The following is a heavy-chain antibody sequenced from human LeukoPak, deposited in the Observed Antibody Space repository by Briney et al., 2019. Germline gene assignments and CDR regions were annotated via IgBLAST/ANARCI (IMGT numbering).Heavy chain of an antibody. V-gene: IGHV1-2*02. CDR1: GYSFTDKY. Sequence: PSVEISCKASGYSFTDKYMHWVRQAPGQGLEWMGWINPSSGGTNYAQKFQGRVTMTTDTSMSTAYMELSRLTSDDTAVYYCARAGGRSWFDPWGQGTLVTVSS. CDR2: INPSSGGT. J-gene: IGHJ5*02. CDR3: ARAGGRSWFDP.